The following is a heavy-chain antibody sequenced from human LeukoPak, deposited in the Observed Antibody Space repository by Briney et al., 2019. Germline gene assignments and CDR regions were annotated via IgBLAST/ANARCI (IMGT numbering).Heavy chain of an antibody. V-gene: IGHV3-48*01. CDR2: ISSSSSTI. Sequence: GGSLRLSCAASGFTFSSYSMNWVRQAPGKGLEWVSYISSSSSTIYYADSVKGRFTISRDNAKNSLYLQMNSLRAEDTAVYYCAKDRSTIFGELYYFDYWGQGTLVTVSS. CDR1: GFTFSSYS. J-gene: IGHJ4*02. D-gene: IGHD3-3*01. CDR3: AKDRSTIFGELYYFDY.